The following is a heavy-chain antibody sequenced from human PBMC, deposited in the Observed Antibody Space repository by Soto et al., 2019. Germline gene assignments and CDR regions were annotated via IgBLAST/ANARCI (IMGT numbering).Heavy chain of an antibody. J-gene: IGHJ3*02. CDR2: ISAYNGKR. V-gene: IGHV1-18*01. CDR3: ARGRIVASIHDAFEI. CDR1: GYPFTSYG. Sequence: QGRLLQSGDEVKTPGASVRVSCRASGYPFTSYGISWVRQAPGQGLEWVAWISAYNGKRDTAQKFQDRVTMTLDASTDTAHMDLGDVTSADTAVYYCARGRIVASIHDAFEIWGQGTKVTVSS. D-gene: IGHD5-12*01.